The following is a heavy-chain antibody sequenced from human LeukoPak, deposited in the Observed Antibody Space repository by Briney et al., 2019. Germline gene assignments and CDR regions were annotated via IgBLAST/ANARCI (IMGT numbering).Heavy chain of an antibody. CDR3: ARVWDIAAEFDP. Sequence: ASVKVSCKASGYTFTGYYMHWVRQAPGQGLEWMGWINPNSGGTNYAQKFQGRVTMTRDTSISTAYMELSRLRSDDTAVYYCARVWDIAAEFDPWGQGTLVTVPS. CDR2: INPNSGGT. D-gene: IGHD6-13*01. J-gene: IGHJ5*02. CDR1: GYTFTGYY. V-gene: IGHV1-2*02.